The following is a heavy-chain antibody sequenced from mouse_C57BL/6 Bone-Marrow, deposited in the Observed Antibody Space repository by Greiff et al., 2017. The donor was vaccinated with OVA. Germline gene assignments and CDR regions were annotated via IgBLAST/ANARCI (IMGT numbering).Heavy chain of an antibody. Sequence: EVKLMESGGGLVKPGGSLKLSCAASGFTFSDYGMHWVRQAPEKGLEWVAYISSGSSTIYYADTVKGRFTISRDNAKNTLFMQMTSLRSEETAMYYCARFNWDWYFDVWGTGTTVTVSS. J-gene: IGHJ1*03. CDR1: GFTFSDYG. D-gene: IGHD4-1*01. CDR3: ARFNWDWYFDV. CDR2: ISSGSSTI. V-gene: IGHV5-17*01.